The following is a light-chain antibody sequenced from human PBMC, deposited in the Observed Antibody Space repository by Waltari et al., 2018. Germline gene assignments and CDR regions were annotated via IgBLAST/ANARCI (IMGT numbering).Light chain of an antibody. V-gene: IGLV1-44*01. Sequence: QSVLTQPPSASGTPGQRVTISCSGSSSNIGSNTVNWYQQLPGTAPKLLIYSNNPRPAGGPDRFSGSESGTSVSLAISGLQPEDEADYYCAAWDDSLSLWVFGGGTKLTVL. CDR1: SSNIGSNT. CDR3: AAWDDSLSLWV. J-gene: IGLJ3*02. CDR2: SNN.